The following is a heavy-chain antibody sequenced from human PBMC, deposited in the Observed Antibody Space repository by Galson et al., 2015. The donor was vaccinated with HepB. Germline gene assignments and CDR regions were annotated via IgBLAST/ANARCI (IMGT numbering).Heavy chain of an antibody. CDR1: GYTFSDYY. D-gene: IGHD3-3*01. CDR2: INPTSHGT. CDR3: ARDPFWSVYGGSDY. Sequence: SVKVSCKASGYTFSDYYMNWVRQAPGQGLQWMGRINPTSHGTHYAQKFQGRVTMTWDTSISTAYMELSRLTSDDTAIYYCARDPFWSVYGGSDYWGQGTLVTVSS. V-gene: IGHV1-2*06. J-gene: IGHJ4*02.